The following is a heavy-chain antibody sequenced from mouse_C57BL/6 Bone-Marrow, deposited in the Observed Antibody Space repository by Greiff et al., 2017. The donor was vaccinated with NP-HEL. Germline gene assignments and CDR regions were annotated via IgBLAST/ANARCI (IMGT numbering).Heavy chain of an antibody. CDR3: ARDGGDWYFDV. Sequence: VQLKESEGGLVQPGSSMKLSCTASGFTFSDYYMAWVRQVPEKGLEWVANINYDGSSTYYLDSLKSRFIISRDNAKNILYLQMSSLKSEDTATYYCARDGGDWYFDVWGTGTTVTVSS. CDR1: GFTFSDYY. J-gene: IGHJ1*03. V-gene: IGHV5-16*01. CDR2: INYDGSST.